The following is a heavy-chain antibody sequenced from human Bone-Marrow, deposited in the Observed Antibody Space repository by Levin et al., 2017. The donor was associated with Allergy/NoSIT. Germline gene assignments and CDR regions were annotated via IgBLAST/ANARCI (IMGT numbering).Heavy chain of an antibody. D-gene: IGHD1-26*01. J-gene: IGHJ6*02. CDR3: ARDGSFNYYGMDV. CDR1: GGSISSSNW. CDR2: ISQSGST. V-gene: IGHV4-4*02. Sequence: PSETLSLTCAVSGGSISSSNWWSWVRQPPGKELQWIGEISQSGSTNYNPSLKSRVSLSIDKSNNQFSLKLSSVTAADTAVYYCARDGSFNYYGMDVWGQGITVTVSS.